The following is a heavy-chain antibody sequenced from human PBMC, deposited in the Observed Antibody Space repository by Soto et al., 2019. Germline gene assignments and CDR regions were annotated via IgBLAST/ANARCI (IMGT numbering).Heavy chain of an antibody. CDR1: GYTFTGYG. D-gene: IGHD3-3*01. CDR3: ARDPMYYDFWSGYNWFDP. V-gene: IGHV1-18*01. CDR2: ISAYNGNT. Sequence: ASVKLSCKASGYTFTGYGISCVRQAPGQGLEWMGWISAYNGNTNYAQKLQGRVTMTTDTSTSTAYMELRSLRSDDTAVYYCARDPMYYDFWSGYNWFDPWGQGTLVTVSS. J-gene: IGHJ5*02.